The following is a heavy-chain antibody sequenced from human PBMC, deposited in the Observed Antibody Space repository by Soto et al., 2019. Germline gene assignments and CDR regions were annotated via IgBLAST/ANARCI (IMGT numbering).Heavy chain of an antibody. D-gene: IGHD3-3*01. Sequence: EVQLLESGGGLVQPGGSLRLSCAAAGFTFSNYALTWVRQSPGKGLEWVSTFNGSGGSTYYADSVRGRFTISRDNSKNTLFLQMNSLRVEDTAIYYCARDWTGDTCPCLDVWGQGTTVSVSS. CDR3: ARDWTGDTCPCLDV. CDR1: GFTFSNYA. V-gene: IGHV3-23*01. CDR2: FNGSGGST. J-gene: IGHJ6*02.